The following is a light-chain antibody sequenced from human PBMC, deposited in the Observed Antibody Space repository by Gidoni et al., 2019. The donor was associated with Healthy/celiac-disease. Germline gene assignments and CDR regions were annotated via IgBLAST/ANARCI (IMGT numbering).Light chain of an antibody. V-gene: IGKV3-11*01. J-gene: IGKJ2*03. Sequence: EFVFTQSPATLSLSPGERAILSCRASRSVSSYLAWYQQKTGQDPRLLIYDASNRATGLPARFSGSGSGTEFTLTISSLEPEDFAVYYCQQRSNWPPYSFGQXTKLEIK. CDR2: DAS. CDR3: QQRSNWPPYS. CDR1: RSVSSY.